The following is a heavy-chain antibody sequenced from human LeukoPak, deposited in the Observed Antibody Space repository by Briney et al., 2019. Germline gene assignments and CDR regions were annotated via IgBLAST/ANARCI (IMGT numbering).Heavy chain of an antibody. J-gene: IGHJ6*02. CDR2: INSNSGDT. Sequence: ASVKVSCKTSGYTRTDYYIHWGRQAPGQGLEWMGWINSNSGDTTYAQTFQGRVTVTGDTSISTFYMNLIGLRSDDTALYYCASGRSGGYGLDVWDQGTTVTVSS. CDR1: GYTRTDYY. V-gene: IGHV1-2*02. D-gene: IGHD3-3*01. CDR3: ASGRSGGYGLDV.